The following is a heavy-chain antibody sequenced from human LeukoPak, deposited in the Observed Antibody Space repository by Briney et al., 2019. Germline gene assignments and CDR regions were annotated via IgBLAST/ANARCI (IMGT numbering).Heavy chain of an antibody. V-gene: IGHV3-21*01. D-gene: IGHD3-22*01. CDR3: ARDPDYYDSSGYLDFDY. Sequence: PGGSLRLSCAASGFTFSSYAMSWVRQAPGKGLEWVSSISSSSSYIYYADSVKGRFTISRDNAKNSLYLQMNSLRAEDTAVYYCARDPDYYDSSGYLDFDYWGQGTLVTVSS. J-gene: IGHJ4*02. CDR2: ISSSSSYI. CDR1: GFTFSSYA.